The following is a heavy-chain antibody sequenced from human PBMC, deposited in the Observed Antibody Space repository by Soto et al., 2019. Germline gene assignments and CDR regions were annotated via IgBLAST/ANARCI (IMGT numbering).Heavy chain of an antibody. V-gene: IGHV4-59*08. J-gene: IGHJ4*02. Sequence: QVQLQESGPGLVKXXXXLSLTCTVSGGSISSYYWSWIRQPPGKGLEWIGYIYYSGSTNYNPSLKSRVTISVDTSKNQFSLKLSSVTAADTAVYYCARRYGGSIDYWGQGTLVTVSS. D-gene: IGHD2-15*01. CDR2: IYYSGST. CDR3: ARRYGGSIDY. CDR1: GGSISSYY.